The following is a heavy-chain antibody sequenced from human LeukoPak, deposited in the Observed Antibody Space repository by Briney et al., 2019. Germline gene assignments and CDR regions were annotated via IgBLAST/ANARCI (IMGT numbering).Heavy chain of an antibody. V-gene: IGHV4-59*01. CDR1: GGSISSYH. CDR3: ARDLLVGASEAFDI. Sequence: PSETLSLTCTVSGGSISSYHWSWIRQPPGKGLEWIGYIYYSGSTNYNPSLKSRVTISVDTSKNQFSLKLSSVTAADTAVYYCARDLLVGASEAFDIWGQGTMVTVSS. J-gene: IGHJ3*02. D-gene: IGHD1-26*01. CDR2: IYYSGST.